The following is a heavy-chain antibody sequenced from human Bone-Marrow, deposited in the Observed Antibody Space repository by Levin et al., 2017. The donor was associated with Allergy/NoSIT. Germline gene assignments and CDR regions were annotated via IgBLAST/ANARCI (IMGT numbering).Heavy chain of an antibody. Sequence: GESLKISCAASGFSFSSYWMSWVRQAPGKGLEWVANIKQDGSEKYYVDSMKGRFFVSRDNAKKSLSLQMNSLTAEDTAIYYCATDSVCSDGSCYRADAFDIWGQGTMVTVSS. CDR2: IKQDGSEK. CDR3: ATDSVCSDGSCYRADAFDI. D-gene: IGHD2-15*01. J-gene: IGHJ3*02. CDR1: GFSFSSYW. V-gene: IGHV3-7*01.